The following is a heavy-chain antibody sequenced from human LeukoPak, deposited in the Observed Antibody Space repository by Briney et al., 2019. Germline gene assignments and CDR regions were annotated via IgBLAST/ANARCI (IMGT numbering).Heavy chain of an antibody. CDR3: ARGRTGTPFDY. J-gene: IGHJ4*02. D-gene: IGHD1-1*01. CDR1: GFTFSDYY. CDR2: ISSSSSYT. Sequence: PGGSLRLSCAASGFTFSDYYMSWIRQAPGKGLEWVSYISSSSSYTNYADFVKGRFTISRDNAKNSLYLQMNSLRAEDTAVYYCARGRTGTPFDYWGQGTLVTVSS. V-gene: IGHV3-11*06.